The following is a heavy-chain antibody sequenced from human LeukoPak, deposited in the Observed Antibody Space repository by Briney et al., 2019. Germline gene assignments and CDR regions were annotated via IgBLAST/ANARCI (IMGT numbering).Heavy chain of an antibody. D-gene: IGHD3-22*01. CDR1: GFTFSDYY. CDR2: ISSSGSTI. J-gene: IGHJ5*02. V-gene: IGHV3-11*01. CDR3: ARGGGGVYYYDSSGQEDCWFDP. Sequence: GGSLRLSCAASGFTFSDYYMSWIRQAPGKGLEWVSYISSSGSTIYYADSVKGRFTISRDNAKNSLYLQMNSLRAEDTRLYYCARGGGGVYYYDSSGQEDCWFDPWGRGTLVTVSS.